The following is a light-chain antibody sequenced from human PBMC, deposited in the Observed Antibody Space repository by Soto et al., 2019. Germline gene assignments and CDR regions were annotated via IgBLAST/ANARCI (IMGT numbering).Light chain of an antibody. Sequence: SYELTQPPSVSVSPGQTASITCSGDKLGDKYACWYQQKPGQSPVLVIYQDSKRPSGIPERFSGSNSGNTATLTISGPQAMDEADYYCQAWDSSVVFGGGTKLTVL. CDR1: KLGDKY. V-gene: IGLV3-1*01. CDR2: QDS. J-gene: IGLJ2*01. CDR3: QAWDSSVV.